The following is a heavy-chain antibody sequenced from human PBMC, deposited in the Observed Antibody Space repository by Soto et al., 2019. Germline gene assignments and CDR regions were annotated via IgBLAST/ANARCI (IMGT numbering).Heavy chain of an antibody. CDR2: INSDGSVS. CDR3: ARADCAGGTCYSSASSFYYDMDV. D-gene: IGHD2-15*01. CDR1: GFTFSNYW. J-gene: IGHJ6*03. Sequence: EVQLVESGGGLVQPGGSLRLSCAASGFTFSNYWMYWVRQAPGKGLVWVSRINSDGSVSSYADSVKGRLTISSDNVKNTLYLPMDSLRAEDTVVYYCARADCAGGTCYSSASSFYYDMDVWGKGTTVTVFS. V-gene: IGHV3-74*01.